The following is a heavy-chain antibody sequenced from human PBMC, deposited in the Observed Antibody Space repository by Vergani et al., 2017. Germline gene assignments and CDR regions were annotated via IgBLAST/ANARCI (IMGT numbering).Heavy chain of an antibody. CDR1: GFTFSDYY. CDR2: ISSSGSTI. Sequence: QVQLVESGGGLVKPGGSLRLSCAASGFTFSDYYMSWIRQAPGKGLEWVSYISSSGSTIYYADSVKGRFTISRDNAKNSLYLQMNSLRAEDTAVYYCAKVANYYDSSGYRTAYDYWGQGTLVTVSS. J-gene: IGHJ4*02. D-gene: IGHD3-22*01. CDR3: AKVANYYDSSGYRTAYDY. V-gene: IGHV3-11*01.